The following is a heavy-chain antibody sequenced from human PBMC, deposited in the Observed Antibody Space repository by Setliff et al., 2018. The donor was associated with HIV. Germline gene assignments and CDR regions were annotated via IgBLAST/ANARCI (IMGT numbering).Heavy chain of an antibody. V-gene: IGHV4-38-2*01. CDR2: IYHSEST. Sequence: SETLSLTCAVSGYSISSGYYWGWIRQPPGKGLEWIGSIYHSESTYYNPSLKSRVTISVDTSKNQFSLKLSSVTAADTAVYYCARGPGAKSAEAFDIWGRGTVVTVSS. CDR3: ARGPGAKSAEAFDI. J-gene: IGHJ3*02. D-gene: IGHD2-15*01. CDR1: GYSISSGYY.